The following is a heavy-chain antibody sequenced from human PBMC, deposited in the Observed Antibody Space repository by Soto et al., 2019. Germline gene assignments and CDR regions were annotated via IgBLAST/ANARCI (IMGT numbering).Heavy chain of an antibody. J-gene: IGHJ4*02. V-gene: IGHV4-59*01. D-gene: IGHD3-10*01. CDR3: AGLWFGECPCVY. CDR1: GGSISSYY. CDR2: ICYSGST. Sequence: QVQLQESGPGLVKPSETLSLTCTVSGGSISSYYWSWIRQPPGKGLEWIGYICYSGSTNYNPSLKSRAALSVAPAKTRFSLNLCSVSAADRAVYCCAGLWFGECPCVYWGEGPLVTFSS.